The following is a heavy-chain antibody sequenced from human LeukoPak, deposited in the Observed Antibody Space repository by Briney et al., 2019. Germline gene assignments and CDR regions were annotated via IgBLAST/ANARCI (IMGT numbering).Heavy chain of an antibody. Sequence: KPSGTLSLTCDVSGGSISTSNWWSWVRQTPGKGLEWLGEINHSGSTNYNPSLKSRVTISIDKSKNQFSLKLSSVTAADTAVYYCARGVAAAGLDYWGQGTLVTVSS. V-gene: IGHV4-4*02. CDR1: GGSISTSNW. CDR3: ARGVAAAGLDY. CDR2: INHSGST. J-gene: IGHJ4*02. D-gene: IGHD6-13*01.